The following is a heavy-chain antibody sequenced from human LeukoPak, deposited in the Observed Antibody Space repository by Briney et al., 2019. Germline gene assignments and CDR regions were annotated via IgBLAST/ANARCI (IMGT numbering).Heavy chain of an antibody. V-gene: IGHV1-46*01. CDR1: GYTFISYY. CDR2: INPSGGST. CDR3: AREQGSSSSGRYGLDV. D-gene: IGHD6-6*01. J-gene: IGHJ6*02. Sequence: GASVKVSCKASGYTFISYYIHWVRQAPGQGREWMGIINPSGGSTSYAQKFQGRVTMTRDTSTSTVYMELSSLRSEDTAVYYWAREQGSSSSGRYGLDVWGQGTTVTVSS.